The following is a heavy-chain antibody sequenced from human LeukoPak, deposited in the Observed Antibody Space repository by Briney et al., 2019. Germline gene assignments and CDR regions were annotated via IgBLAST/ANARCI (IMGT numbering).Heavy chain of an antibody. V-gene: IGHV3-21*01. CDR1: GFTFSTYN. CDR3: ARFSYRYFDY. CDR2: ISGSSSYI. Sequence: GGSLRLSCAASGFTFSTYNMNWVRQAPGKGLEWVSSISGSSSYIYYADSVKGRFSISRDNAKNSLYLQMNSLRAEDTAVYYCARFSYRYFDYWGQGTLVTVSS. J-gene: IGHJ4*02. D-gene: IGHD1-14*01.